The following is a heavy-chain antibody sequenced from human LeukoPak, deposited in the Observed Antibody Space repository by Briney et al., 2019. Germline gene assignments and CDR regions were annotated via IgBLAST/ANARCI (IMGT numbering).Heavy chain of an antibody. CDR2: INPNSGGT. Sequence: HWIRQAPGQGLEWMGWINPNSGGTNYAQKFQGRVTMTRDTSISTAYMELSRLRSDDTAVYYCARVATKAVAPTGWFDPWGQGTLVTVSS. J-gene: IGHJ5*02. CDR3: ARVATKAVAPTGWFDP. D-gene: IGHD5-12*01. V-gene: IGHV1-2*02.